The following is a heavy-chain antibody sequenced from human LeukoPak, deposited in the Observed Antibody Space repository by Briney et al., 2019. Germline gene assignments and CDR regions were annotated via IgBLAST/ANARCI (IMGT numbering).Heavy chain of an antibody. CDR1: GYIFTGYY. CDR2: INPKSGGT. CDR3: ARDLLWSTDAFDI. Sequence: ASVKVSCKASGYIFTGYYLHWVRQAPGQGLEWMGWINPKSGGTNYAQKFQGRVTMTRDTSISTAYMELSRLRSDDTAVYYCARDLLWSTDAFDIWGQGTMVTVSS. V-gene: IGHV1-2*02. J-gene: IGHJ3*02. D-gene: IGHD2/OR15-2a*01.